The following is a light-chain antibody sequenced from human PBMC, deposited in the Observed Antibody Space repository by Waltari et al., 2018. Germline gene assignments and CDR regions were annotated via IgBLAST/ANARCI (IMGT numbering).Light chain of an antibody. CDR3: CTYEGTWV. J-gene: IGLJ3*02. CDR1: GSDVGDYDY. Sequence: QSALTQPRSVSGSPGQSVTILCTGPGSDVGDYDYVSWYQQHPGKVPKLVIYDVTKRPSGVPDRFSGSRSGNSASLTISGLQAEDEADYYCCTYEGTWVFGGGTKLTVL. CDR2: DVT. V-gene: IGLV2-11*01.